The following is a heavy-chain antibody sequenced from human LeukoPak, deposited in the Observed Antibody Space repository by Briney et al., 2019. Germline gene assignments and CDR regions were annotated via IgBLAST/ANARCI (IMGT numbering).Heavy chain of an antibody. J-gene: IGHJ5*02. CDR3: ARDRSGYGDNNWFDP. CDR2: IIPIFGTA. D-gene: IGHD4-17*01. Sequence: VASVKVSCKASGGTFSSYAISWVRQAPGQGLEWMGGIIPIFGTANYAQKFQGRVTITADKSTSTAYMELSSLRSEDTAVYYCARDRSGYGDNNWFDPWGQGTLVTVSS. V-gene: IGHV1-69*06. CDR1: GGTFSSYA.